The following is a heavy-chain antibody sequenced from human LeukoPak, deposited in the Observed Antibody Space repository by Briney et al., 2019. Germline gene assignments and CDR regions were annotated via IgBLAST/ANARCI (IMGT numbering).Heavy chain of an antibody. CDR3: ARHYEIKNRYYFDY. J-gene: IGHJ4*02. V-gene: IGHV4-59*01. CDR2: IYYSGST. D-gene: IGHD3-9*01. Sequence: SETLSLTCTVSGCSISSYYWSWIRQPPGKGLEWIGYIYYSGSTNYNPSLKSRVTISVDTSKNQFSLKLSSVTAADTAVYYCARHYEIKNRYYFDYWGQGTLVTVSS. CDR1: GCSISSYY.